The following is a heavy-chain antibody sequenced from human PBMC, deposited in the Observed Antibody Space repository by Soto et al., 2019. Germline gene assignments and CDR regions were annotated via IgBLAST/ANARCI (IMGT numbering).Heavy chain of an antibody. CDR3: ARVQRRYCSSTSCYAVDYYYYGMDV. Sequence: SETLSLTCAVYGGSFSGYYWSWIRQPPGKGLEWIGEINHSGSTNYNPSLKSRVTISVDTSKNQFSLKLSSVTAADTAVYYCARVQRRYCSSTSCYAVDYYYYGMDVWGQGTTVTVS. D-gene: IGHD2-2*01. CDR1: GGSFSGYY. CDR2: INHSGST. V-gene: IGHV4-34*01. J-gene: IGHJ6*02.